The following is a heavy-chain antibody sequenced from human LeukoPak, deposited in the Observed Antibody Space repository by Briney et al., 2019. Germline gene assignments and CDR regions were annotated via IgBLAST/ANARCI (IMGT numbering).Heavy chain of an antibody. CDR2: IIPVFGTA. CDR3: ARDQSGWFDP. J-gene: IGHJ5*02. CDR1: GGTFSSYA. V-gene: IGHV1-69*06. Sequence: ASVKVSCKASGGTFSSYAISWVRQAPGQGLEWMGGIIPVFGTANYAQKFQGRVTITADKSTSTAYMELSSPRSEDTAVYYCARDQSGWFDPWGQGTLVTVSS.